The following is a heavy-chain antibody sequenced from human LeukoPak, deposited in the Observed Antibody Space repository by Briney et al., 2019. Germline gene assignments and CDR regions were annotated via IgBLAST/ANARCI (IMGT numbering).Heavy chain of an antibody. CDR3: AREPYGTRGYGAL. J-gene: IGHJ4*02. Sequence: SETLSLTRTVSGHSISSGYYWGWIRQPPGKGLEGIGTFYHSGSTYYNPSLKRRVTISVDTSKNQFSLILRSVTAADTAVYYCAREPYGTRGYGALWGEGTLVTVSS. D-gene: IGHD4/OR15-4a*01. V-gene: IGHV4-38-2*02. CDR2: FYHSGST. CDR1: GHSISSGYY.